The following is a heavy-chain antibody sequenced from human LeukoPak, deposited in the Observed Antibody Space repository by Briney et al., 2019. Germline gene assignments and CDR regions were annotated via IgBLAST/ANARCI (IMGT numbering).Heavy chain of an antibody. Sequence: PSETLSLTCTVSGGSISSYYCSWIRQPAGKGLEWIGRIYTSGSTNYNPSLKSRVTISVDTSKNQFSLKLSSVTAADTAVYYCARAGGPYCSSTSCYLNWFDPWGQGILVTVSS. CDR2: IYTSGST. CDR3: ARAGGPYCSSTSCYLNWFDP. J-gene: IGHJ5*02. CDR1: GGSISSYY. V-gene: IGHV4-4*07. D-gene: IGHD2-2*01.